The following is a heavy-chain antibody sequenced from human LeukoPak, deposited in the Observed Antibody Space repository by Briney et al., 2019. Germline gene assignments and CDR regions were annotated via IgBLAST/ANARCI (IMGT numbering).Heavy chain of an antibody. CDR2: IIPIFGTA. CDR3: ARKAMYRGVLRDYFDY. V-gene: IGHV1-69*06. Sequence: SVKVSCKASGGTFSSYAISWVRQAPGQGLEWMGGIIPIFGTANYAQKFQGRVTITADKSTSTAYMELSSLRFEDTAVYYCARKAMYRGVLRDYFDYWGQGTLVTVSS. D-gene: IGHD3-10*01. J-gene: IGHJ4*02. CDR1: GGTFSSYA.